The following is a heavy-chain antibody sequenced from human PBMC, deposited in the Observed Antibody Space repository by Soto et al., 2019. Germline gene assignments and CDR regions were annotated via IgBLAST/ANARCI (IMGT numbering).Heavy chain of an antibody. J-gene: IGHJ4*02. CDR2: IHPSGGGT. V-gene: IGHV1-46*02. Sequence: QVQLVQSRTEVSKPGASVKVSCKPSGYTFNTYYLHWLRQAPGQALEWMGVIHPSGGGTTYAQKFLGRVTVTRDTSTTTVFMELSSLRSDDTAVYYCARGGHIAVVTASFDNWGQGTLVTVSS. CDR1: GYTFNTYY. D-gene: IGHD2-21*02. CDR3: ARGGHIAVVTASFDN.